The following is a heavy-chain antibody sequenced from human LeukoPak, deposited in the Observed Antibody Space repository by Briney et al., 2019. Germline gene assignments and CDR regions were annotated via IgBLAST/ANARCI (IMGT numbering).Heavy chain of an antibody. CDR1: GYTFSDFS. CDR2: ISDRRNYR. Sequence: PGGSLRLSCAASGYTFSDFSVNWVRQAPGKGLEWVSSISDRRNYRYYADSVRGRFTISRDNARDSLFLQMNSLRAEDTAVYFCVRLRRNNDRSGYYYYYDYWGQGTLVTVSS. CDR3: VRLRRNNDRSGYYYYYDY. D-gene: IGHD3-22*01. J-gene: IGHJ4*02. V-gene: IGHV3-21*01.